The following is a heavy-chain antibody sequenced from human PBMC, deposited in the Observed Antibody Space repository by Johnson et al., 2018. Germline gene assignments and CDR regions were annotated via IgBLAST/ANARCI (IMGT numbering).Heavy chain of an antibody. CDR1: GYIFTGYF. CDR3: ARDRDYYGSGSYTYFDS. Sequence: QVQLVQSGAEVKKHGASVKVSCQASGYIFTGYFMHWVRQAPGQGLEWMGIINPRGSSTTYVPPCQGRVTMTRDTSTSTLYMELRSLRSEDTAVYYCARDRDYYGSGSYTYFDSWGQGTLVTVAS. CDR2: INPRGSST. J-gene: IGHJ4*02. D-gene: IGHD3-10*01. V-gene: IGHV1-46*01.